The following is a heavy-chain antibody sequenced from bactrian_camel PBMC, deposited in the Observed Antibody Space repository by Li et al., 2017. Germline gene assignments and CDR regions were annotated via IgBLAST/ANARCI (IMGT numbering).Heavy chain of an antibody. V-gene: IGHV3S6*01. CDR1: GSTISSHN. J-gene: IGHJ6*01. Sequence: HVQLVESGGALVQPGGSLRLSCVVSGSTISSHNMIWVRQAPGKGLEWMSTITIDGRVTTYADSVKGRFTISRDNAKNMVYLHMTSLKPEDTGVYYCVRDYKSGDYRDDFGYWGQGTQVTVS. CDR3: VRDYKSGDYRDDFGY. CDR2: ITIDGRVT. D-gene: IGHD4*01.